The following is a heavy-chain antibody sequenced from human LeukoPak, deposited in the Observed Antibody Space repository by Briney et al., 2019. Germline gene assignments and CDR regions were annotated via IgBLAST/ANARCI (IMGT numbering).Heavy chain of an antibody. J-gene: IGHJ4*02. V-gene: IGHV3-30*04. D-gene: IGHD5/OR15-5a*01. CDR2: ISYDGSNK. Sequence: PGGSLRLSCAASGFTFSSYAMHWVRQAPGKGLEWVAVISYDGSNKYYADSVKGRFTISRDNSKNTLYLQMNSLRAEDTAVYYCARDSLGMSTLDSWGQGTLVTVSS. CDR1: GFTFSSYA. CDR3: ARDSLGMSTLDS.